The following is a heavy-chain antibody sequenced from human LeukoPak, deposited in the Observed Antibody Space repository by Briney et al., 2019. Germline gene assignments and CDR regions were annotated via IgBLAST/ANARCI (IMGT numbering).Heavy chain of an antibody. D-gene: IGHD3-22*01. CDR3: ARGPGGRSGYYPLEDYYYYHYMDV. J-gene: IGHJ6*03. Sequence: VASVKLSCKASGYTFTSYGINWVRHAPGQGLERMGWIRAYNGNTNYAQTLQGRVTTTTDTSTSKDYMELRSLRSDDAAVYYCARGPGGRSGYYPLEDYYYYHYMDVWGKGTTVTVSS. CDR2: IRAYNGNT. V-gene: IGHV1-18*01. CDR1: GYTFTSYG.